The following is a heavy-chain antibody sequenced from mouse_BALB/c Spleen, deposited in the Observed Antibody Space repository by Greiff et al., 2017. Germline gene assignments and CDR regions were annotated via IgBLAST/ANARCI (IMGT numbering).Heavy chain of an antibody. CDR2: INPYNDGT. J-gene: IGHJ3*01. Sequence: EVQLQQSGPELVKPGASVKMSCKASGYTFTSYVMHWVKQKPGQGLEWIGYINPYNDGTKYNEKFKGKATLTSDTSSSTAYMELSSLTSEDSAFYYCARSDGYYPFAYWGQGTLVTVSA. D-gene: IGHD2-3*01. CDR1: GYTFTSYV. CDR3: ARSDGYYPFAY. V-gene: IGHV1-14*01.